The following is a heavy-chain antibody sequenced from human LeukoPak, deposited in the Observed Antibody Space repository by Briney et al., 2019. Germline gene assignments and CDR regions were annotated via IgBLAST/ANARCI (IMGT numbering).Heavy chain of an antibody. Sequence: ASVKVSCKASGYTFTSYYMHWVRQAPGQGLGWMGIINPSGGSTSYAQKFQGRVTMTRDTSTSTVYMELSSLRSEDTAVYYCAREVLDYYDSSGYSYWGQGTLVTVSS. J-gene: IGHJ4*02. CDR2: INPSGGST. V-gene: IGHV1-46*01. CDR3: AREVLDYYDSSGYSY. CDR1: GYTFTSYY. D-gene: IGHD3-22*01.